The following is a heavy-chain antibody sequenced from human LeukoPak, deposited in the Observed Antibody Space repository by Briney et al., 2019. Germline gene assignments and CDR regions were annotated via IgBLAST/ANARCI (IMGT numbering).Heavy chain of an antibody. D-gene: IGHD3-10*01. CDR2: ISWNSGSI. V-gene: IGHV3-9*01. Sequence: GGSLRLSCAASGFTFDDYAMHWVRQAPGKGLEWVSGISWNSGSIGYADSVKGRFTISRDNAKNSLYLQMNSLRAEDTALYYCAKDTELGFVSAAAFDIWGQGTMVTVSS. CDR1: GFTFDDYA. J-gene: IGHJ3*02. CDR3: AKDTELGFVSAAAFDI.